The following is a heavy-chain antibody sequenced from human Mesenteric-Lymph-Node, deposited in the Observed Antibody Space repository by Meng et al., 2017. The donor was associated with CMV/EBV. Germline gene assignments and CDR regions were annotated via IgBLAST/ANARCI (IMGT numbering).Heavy chain of an antibody. D-gene: IGHD3-22*01. CDR3: ARVSDSRGSGAFDI. Sequence: SETLSLTCTVSGYSISSAYYWGWIRQPPGKGLEWIGNMYHSGNTYYNPSLMSRVTISVDTSKKQVSLKLSSVTAADTAVYYCARVSDSRGSGAFDIWGQGTMVTVSS. CDR1: GYSISSAYY. CDR2: MYHSGNT. V-gene: IGHV4-38-2*02. J-gene: IGHJ3*02.